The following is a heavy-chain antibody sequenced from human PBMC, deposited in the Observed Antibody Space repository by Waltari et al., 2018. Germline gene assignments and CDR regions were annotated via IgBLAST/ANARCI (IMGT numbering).Heavy chain of an antibody. V-gene: IGHV3-23*01. CDR1: GFTFSTYA. J-gene: IGHJ4*02. Sequence: EVQLLESGGGLVQPGGSLRLSCAASGFTFSTYAMRWVRQAPGKGLEWVSAISGTGGSKYYADSVKGRFTISRDNSKNTLYLQLNSLRAEDTAVYYCAKDLSWEMATGGFFDFWGQGTLVTVSS. CDR3: AKDLSWEMATGGFFDF. D-gene: IGHD5-12*01. CDR2: ISGTGGSK.